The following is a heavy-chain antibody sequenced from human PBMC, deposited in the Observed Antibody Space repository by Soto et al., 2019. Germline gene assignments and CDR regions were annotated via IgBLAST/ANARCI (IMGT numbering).Heavy chain of an antibody. CDR1: GGTISSYY. Sequence: SETLSLTCSVSGGTISSYYWSWIRQPPGKGLEWIGYIYSRGTTSYNPSLKSRATILVDTSKNQFSLSSLRSEDTAVYYCAGPATVTFHDAFDIWGQGTMVTVSS. D-gene: IGHD4-4*01. V-gene: IGHV4-59*03. CDR3: AGPATVTFHDAFDI. CDR2: IYSRGTT. J-gene: IGHJ3*02.